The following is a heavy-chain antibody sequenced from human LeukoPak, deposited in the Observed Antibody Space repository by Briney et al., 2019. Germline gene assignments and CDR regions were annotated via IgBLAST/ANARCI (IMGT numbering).Heavy chain of an antibody. Sequence: SETLSLTCTVSRDSISSSTYYWGWIRQPPGKGLEWIGSIYHSGSTYYNPSLKSRVTISVDTSKNQFSLKLSSVTAADTAVYYCARGVLLRYGELDYWGQGTLVTVSS. CDR3: ARGVLLRYGELDY. CDR2: IYHSGST. CDR1: RDSISSSTYY. J-gene: IGHJ4*02. D-gene: IGHD5-18*01. V-gene: IGHV4-39*07.